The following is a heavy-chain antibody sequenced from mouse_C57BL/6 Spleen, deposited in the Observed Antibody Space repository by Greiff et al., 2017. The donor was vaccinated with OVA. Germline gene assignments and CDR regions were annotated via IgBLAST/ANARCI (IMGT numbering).Heavy chain of an antibody. Sequence: QVQLKQSGAELVKPGASVKLSCKASGYTFTSYWMQWVKQRPGQGLEWIGEIDPSDSYTNYNQKFKGKATLTVDTSSSTAYMQLSSLTSEDSAVYYCARPHYYGSSPFAYWGQGTLVTVSA. D-gene: IGHD1-1*01. J-gene: IGHJ3*01. CDR2: IDPSDSYT. CDR1: GYTFTSYW. CDR3: ARPHYYGSSPFAY. V-gene: IGHV1-50*01.